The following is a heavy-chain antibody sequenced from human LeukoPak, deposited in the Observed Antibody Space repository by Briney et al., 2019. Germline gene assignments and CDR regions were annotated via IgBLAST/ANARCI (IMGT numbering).Heavy chain of an antibody. CDR2: ISSSSSTI. J-gene: IGHJ4*02. V-gene: IGHV3-48*01. CDR1: GFTFSSYS. Sequence: GGSLRLSCAASGFTFSSYSMNWVRQAPGKGLEWVSYISSSSSTIYYADSVKGRFTISRDNSRNTLYLQMNSLRAEDTAVYNCVKGSKTSRPYYFDYWGQGALVTVSS. CDR3: VKGSKTSRPYYFDY.